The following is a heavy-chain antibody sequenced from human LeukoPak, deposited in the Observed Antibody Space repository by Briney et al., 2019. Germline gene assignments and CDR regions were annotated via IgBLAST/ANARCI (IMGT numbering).Heavy chain of an antibody. D-gene: IGHD6-19*01. CDR3: ANTEWLADNFDY. V-gene: IGHV3-23*01. CDR2: ISGSGGGT. CDR1: GFTISSYA. Sequence: GGSLRLSCAASGFTISSYAMSWVRQAPGKGMEWVSAISGSGGGTNYANSGKGRLTITRVKTNNSVYMQMNSLRAEDTAVYYCANTEWLADNFDYWGQGTLVTVSS. J-gene: IGHJ4*02.